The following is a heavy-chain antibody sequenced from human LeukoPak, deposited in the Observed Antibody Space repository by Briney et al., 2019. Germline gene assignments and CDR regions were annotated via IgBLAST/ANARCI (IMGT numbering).Heavy chain of an antibody. CDR2: IYYSGST. D-gene: IGHD5-18*01. CDR1: GGSISSYY. Sequence: PSETLSLTCTVSGGSISSYYWSWIRQPPGKGLEWIGYIYYSGSTNYNPSLKSRVTISVDTPKNQFSLKLSSVTAADTAVYYCASLNVDTAMPTDYWGQGTLVTVSS. J-gene: IGHJ4*02. CDR3: ASLNVDTAMPTDY. V-gene: IGHV4-59*08.